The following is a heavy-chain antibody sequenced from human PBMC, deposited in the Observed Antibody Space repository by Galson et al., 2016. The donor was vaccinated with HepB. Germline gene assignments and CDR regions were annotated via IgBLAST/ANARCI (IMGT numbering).Heavy chain of an antibody. CDR2: INHSGST. Sequence: SETLSLTCDVYGGSFSGYYWTWIRQSPEKGLEWIGEINHSGSTNYNPSLESRVTMSVDTSINQFSLKLRSVTAADTAVYYCARCQRVYVVRGMAFDYWGQGALVSVSS. CDR3: ARCQRVYVVRGMAFDY. J-gene: IGHJ4*02. V-gene: IGHV4-34*01. CDR1: GGSFSGYY. D-gene: IGHD2-8*01.